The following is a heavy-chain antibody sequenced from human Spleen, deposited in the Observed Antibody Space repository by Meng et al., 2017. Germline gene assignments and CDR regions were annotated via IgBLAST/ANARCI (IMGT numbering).Heavy chain of an antibody. Sequence: GESLKISCAASGFTFSTYYMNWVRQAPGKGLEWVSYIGSSGTTKYYADSVKGRFTIASDNAKNSLYLQMNSLRAEDTDDYYCVRPEYNSNDWGQGTLVTVSS. CDR1: GFTFSTYY. CDR2: IGSSGTTK. CDR3: VRPEYNSND. V-gene: IGHV3-48*03. D-gene: IGHD2/OR15-2a*01. J-gene: IGHJ4*02.